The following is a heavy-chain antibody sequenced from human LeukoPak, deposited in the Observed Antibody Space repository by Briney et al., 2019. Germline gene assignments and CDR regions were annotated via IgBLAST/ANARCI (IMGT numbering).Heavy chain of an antibody. CDR2: ISGSGGST. Sequence: GGSLRLSCAASGFTFSSYAMSWVRQAPGKGLEWVSAISGSGGSTYYAGSVKGRFTISRDNSKNTLYLQMNSLRAEDTAVYYCARDIGSTLWYWGQGTLVTVSS. CDR1: GFTFSSYA. D-gene: IGHD5/OR15-5a*01. V-gene: IGHV3-23*01. CDR3: ARDIGSTLWY. J-gene: IGHJ4*02.